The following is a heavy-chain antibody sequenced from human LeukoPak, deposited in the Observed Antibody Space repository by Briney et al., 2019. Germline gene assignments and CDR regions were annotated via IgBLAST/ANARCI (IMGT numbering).Heavy chain of an antibody. CDR3: ARELGYCSSTSCYKGWFDP. V-gene: IGHV1-69*01. CDR2: IIPIFGTA. Sequence: GASVKVSCKASGGTFSSYAISWLRQAPGQGLEWMGGIIPIFGTANYAQKFQGRVTITADESTSTAYMELSSLRSEDTAVYYCARELGYCSSTSCYKGWFDPWGQGTLVTVSS. J-gene: IGHJ5*02. CDR1: GGTFSSYA. D-gene: IGHD2-2*02.